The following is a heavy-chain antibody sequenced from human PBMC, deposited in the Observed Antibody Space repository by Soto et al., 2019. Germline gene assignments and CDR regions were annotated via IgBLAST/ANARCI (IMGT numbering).Heavy chain of an antibody. D-gene: IGHD2-2*01. Sequence: PGGSLRLSCAASGFTFSSYDMSRVRQAPGKGLEFVANIKEDGGVKNYVDSVRGRFTISRDNAKNSVYLQMNSLRSEDTAVYYCARDPGSSAFDIWGQGAVVTVSS. V-gene: IGHV3-7*01. J-gene: IGHJ3*02. CDR1: GFTFSSYD. CDR3: ARDPGSSAFDI. CDR2: IKEDGGVK.